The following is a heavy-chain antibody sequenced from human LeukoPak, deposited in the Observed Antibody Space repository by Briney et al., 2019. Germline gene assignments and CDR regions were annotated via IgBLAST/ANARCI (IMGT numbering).Heavy chain of an antibody. CDR2: IYPSDADT. D-gene: IGHD6-19*01. CDR3: ARRIAVAGANWFDP. CDR1: GYSFTSYW. J-gene: IGHJ5*02. Sequence: HGEPLKIPCKASGYSFTSYWIGWVRQLHGKGLEWLRIIYPSDADTRYSPSFQGQVTISADKSISTAYLQWSSLKASDTAMYYCARRIAVAGANWFDPWGQGTLVTVSS. V-gene: IGHV5-51*01.